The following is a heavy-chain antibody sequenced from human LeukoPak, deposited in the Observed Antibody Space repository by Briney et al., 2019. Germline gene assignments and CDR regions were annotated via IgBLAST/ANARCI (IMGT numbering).Heavy chain of an antibody. CDR1: RYTFIDYY. J-gene: IGHJ4*02. CDR3: ARADGDYGGNYVY. CDR2: INPNNGGT. Sequence: ASVKVSCKASRYTFIDYYIHWVGQAPGQGLEWMGWINPNNGGTNYAQKFQGRVTMTRDTSISTAYMQLNSLRSDDTAVYYCARADGDYGGNYVYWGQGALVTVSS. D-gene: IGHD4-23*01. V-gene: IGHV1-2*02.